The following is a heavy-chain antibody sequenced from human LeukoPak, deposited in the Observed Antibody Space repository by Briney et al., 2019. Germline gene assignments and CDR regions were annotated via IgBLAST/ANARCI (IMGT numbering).Heavy chain of an antibody. CDR1: GGSMNTYY. J-gene: IGHJ4*02. Sequence: SETLSLTCTVSGGSMNTYYWTWIRQPPGKGLEWIGYIYHSGSTKYNPSLKSRVTISVDTSKNQFSLNLSSVSAADTAVYYCARGGYSGKDYNNWGQGTLVTVSS. CDR3: ARGGYSGKDYNN. D-gene: IGHD5-12*01. V-gene: IGHV4-59*01. CDR2: IYHSGST.